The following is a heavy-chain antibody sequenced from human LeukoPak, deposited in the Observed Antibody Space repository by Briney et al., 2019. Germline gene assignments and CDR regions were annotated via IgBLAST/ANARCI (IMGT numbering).Heavy chain of an antibody. CDR1: GFSLSTSKMC. V-gene: IGHV2-70*01. Sequence: SGPALLKPTQTLTLTCTFSGFSLSTSKMCVSWIRQPPGKALEWHSLIDWDDDKHFSTSLKTRLTISKDTSKNQVVLTMTNMDPVDTATYYCARTIGYCIGGSCYYFDYWGQGTLVTVSS. J-gene: IGHJ4*02. CDR2: IDWDDDK. D-gene: IGHD2-15*01. CDR3: ARTIGYCIGGSCYYFDY.